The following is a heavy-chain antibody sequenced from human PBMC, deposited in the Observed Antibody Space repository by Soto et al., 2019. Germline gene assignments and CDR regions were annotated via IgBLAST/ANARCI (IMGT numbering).Heavy chain of an antibody. V-gene: IGHV3-30*18. Sequence: QVHLVESGGGVVQPGRSLRLSCAASGFTFGTYGMHWVRQAPGKGLEWVAVISYDGTNKYYADSVKGRFTISRDNSKNTLYLQMNSLRAEDTAVYYCAKDRIQLKFYDYYGMDVWGQGTTVTVSS. CDR3: AKDRIQLKFYDYYGMDV. CDR2: ISYDGTNK. D-gene: IGHD5-18*01. CDR1: GFTFGTYG. J-gene: IGHJ6*02.